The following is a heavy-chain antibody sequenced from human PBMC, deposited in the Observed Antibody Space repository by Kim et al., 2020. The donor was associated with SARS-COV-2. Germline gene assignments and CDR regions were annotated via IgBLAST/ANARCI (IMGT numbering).Heavy chain of an antibody. Sequence: GGSLRLSCAASGFTFSGSAMHWVRQASGKGLEWVGRIRNKANSYATVYAASVKGRFTISRDDSKNTAYLQMNSLKTEDTAVYYCTRPYCSNTSCSENWFDPWGQGTLVTVSS. CDR2: IRNKANSYAT. J-gene: IGHJ5*02. D-gene: IGHD2-2*01. CDR1: GFTFSGSA. CDR3: TRPYCSNTSCSENWFDP. V-gene: IGHV3-73*01.